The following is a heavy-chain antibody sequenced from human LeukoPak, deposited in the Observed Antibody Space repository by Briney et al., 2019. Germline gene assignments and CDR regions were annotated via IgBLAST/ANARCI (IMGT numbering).Heavy chain of an antibody. CDR3: ARVSRDFYSNYYYYYGMDV. Sequence: GGSLRVSCAASGFTFSSYWMSWVRQAPGKGLEWVANIKQDGSEKYYVDSVKGRFTISRDNAKNSLYLQMNSLRAEDTAVYYCARVSRDFYSNYYYYYGMDVWGQGTTVTVSS. CDR2: IKQDGSEK. D-gene: IGHD4-11*01. J-gene: IGHJ6*02. V-gene: IGHV3-7*01. CDR1: GFTFSSYW.